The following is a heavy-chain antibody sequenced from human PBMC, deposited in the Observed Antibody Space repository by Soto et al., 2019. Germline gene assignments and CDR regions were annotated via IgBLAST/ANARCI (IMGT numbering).Heavy chain of an antibody. D-gene: IGHD4-4*01. J-gene: IGHJ6*02. CDR1: GYTFTSYA. CDR3: ASEISMYNYSNYVSLYYYGMDV. V-gene: IGHV1-3*01. CDR2: INAGNGNT. Sequence: ASVKVSCKASGYTFTSYAMHWVRQAPGQRLEWMGWINAGNGNTKYSQKFQGRVTITRDTSASTAYMELSSLRSEDTAVYYCASEISMYNYSNYVSLYYYGMDVWGQGTTVTVS.